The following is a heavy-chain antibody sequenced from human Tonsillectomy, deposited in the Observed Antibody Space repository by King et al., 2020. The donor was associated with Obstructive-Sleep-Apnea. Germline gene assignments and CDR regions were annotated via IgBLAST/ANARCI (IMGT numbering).Heavy chain of an antibody. J-gene: IGHJ6*02. CDR1: GGSISSYY. CDR2: IYTSGST. CDR3: ARVGETTYYYYGMDV. D-gene: IGHD1-26*01. Sequence: QLQESGPGLVKSTETLSLTCTVSGGSISSYYWSWIRQPAGKGLEWIGRIYTSGSTNDNPTLKSRVTMSVETSKNQFSLKLSSVTAADTAVYYCARVGETTYYYYGMDVWGQGTTVTVSS. V-gene: IGHV4-4*07.